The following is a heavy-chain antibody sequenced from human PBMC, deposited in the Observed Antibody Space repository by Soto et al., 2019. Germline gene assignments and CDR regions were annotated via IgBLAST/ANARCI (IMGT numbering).Heavy chain of an antibody. CDR3: ERDRATMVRGVVVIRYGMDV. D-gene: IGHD3-10*01. CDR1: GGSISSSSYY. CDR2: IYYSGST. Sequence: SETLSLTCTVSGGSISSSSYYWGWIRQPPGKGLEWIGSIYYSGSTYYNPSLKSRVTISVDTSKNQFSLKLSSVTAADTAVYYCERDRATMVRGVVVIRYGMDVWGQGTPVTVS. V-gene: IGHV4-39*07. J-gene: IGHJ6*02.